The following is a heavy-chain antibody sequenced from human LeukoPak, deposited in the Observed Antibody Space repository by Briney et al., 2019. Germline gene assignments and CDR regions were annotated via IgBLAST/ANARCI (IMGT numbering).Heavy chain of an antibody. CDR2: INHSGST. CDR1: GGSFSGYY. Sequence: PSETLSLTCAVYGGSFSGYYWSWIRQPPRKGLEWIGEINHSGSTNYNPSLKSRVTISVDTSKNQFSLKLSSVTAADTAVYYCARGRQYCSSTSCYRHLYYFDYWGQGTLVTVSS. J-gene: IGHJ4*02. V-gene: IGHV4-34*01. CDR3: ARGRQYCSSTSCYRHLYYFDY. D-gene: IGHD2-2*01.